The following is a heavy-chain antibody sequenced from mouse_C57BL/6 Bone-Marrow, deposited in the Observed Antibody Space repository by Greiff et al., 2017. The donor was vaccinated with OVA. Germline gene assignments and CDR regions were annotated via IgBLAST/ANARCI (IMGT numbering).Heavy chain of an antibody. D-gene: IGHD1-1*01. V-gene: IGHV14-1*01. CDR1: GFNIKDYY. CDR3: TSYYYGSSWFAY. CDR2: IDPEDGDT. J-gene: IGHJ3*01. Sequence: EVKLMESGAELVRPGASVKLSCTASGFNIKDYYMHWVKQRPEQGLEWIGRIDPEDGDTEYAPKFQGKATMTADTSSNTAYLQLSSLTSEDTAVYYCTSYYYGSSWFAYWGQGTLVTVSA.